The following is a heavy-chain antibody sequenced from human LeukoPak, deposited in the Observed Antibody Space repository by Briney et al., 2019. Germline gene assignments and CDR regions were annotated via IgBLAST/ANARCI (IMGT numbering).Heavy chain of an antibody. CDR1: GFSFSTYS. CDR2: IFNSGSKT. Sequence: GGSLRLSCTASGFSFSTYSMTWVRPGPGKGLEWGSSIFNSGSKTFYADSVKGRFTISRDNSKNTLYLQMNSLTAEDTAIYYCSKDVVPDSGWDLDYWGQGTLVTVSS. J-gene: IGHJ4*02. D-gene: IGHD6-19*01. CDR3: SKDVVPDSGWDLDY. V-gene: IGHV3-23*05.